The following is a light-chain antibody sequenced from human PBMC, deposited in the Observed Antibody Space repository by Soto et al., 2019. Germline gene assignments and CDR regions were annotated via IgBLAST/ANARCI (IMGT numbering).Light chain of an antibody. V-gene: IGKV1-8*01. Sequence: AIRMTQSPSSLSASTGDRVTITCRASQGISSYLAWYQQKPGKAPKLLIYAASTLQSGVPSRFSGSGSGTDFTLTISCLQSEAFATYHCQQYYSYPRTFGPGTKVDIK. CDR2: AAS. CDR1: QGISSY. CDR3: QQYYSYPRT. J-gene: IGKJ3*01.